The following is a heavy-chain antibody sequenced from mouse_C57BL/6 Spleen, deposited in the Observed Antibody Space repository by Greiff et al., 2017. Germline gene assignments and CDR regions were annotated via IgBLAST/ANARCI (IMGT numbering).Heavy chain of an antibody. J-gene: IGHJ4*01. Sequence: QVQLKQPGAELVRPGSSVKLSCKASGYTFTSYWMDWVKQRPGQGLEWIGNIYPSDSETHYNQKFKDKATLTVDKSSSTAYMQLSSLTSEDSAVYYCARHYGNYYYAMDYWGQGTSVTVSS. CDR2: IYPSDSET. V-gene: IGHV1-61*01. CDR3: ARHYGNYYYAMDY. CDR1: GYTFTSYW. D-gene: IGHD2-1*01.